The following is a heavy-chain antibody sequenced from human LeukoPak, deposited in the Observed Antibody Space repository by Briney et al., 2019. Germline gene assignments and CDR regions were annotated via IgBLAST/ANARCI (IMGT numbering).Heavy chain of an antibody. V-gene: IGHV1-69*13. CDR3: ARDLVAAAVRNHYYYYGMDV. CDR1: GGTFSSYA. CDR2: IIPIFGTA. D-gene: IGHD6-25*01. Sequence: EASVKVSCKASGGTFSSYAIGWVRQAPGQGLEWMGGIIPIFGTANYAQKFQGRVTITADESTSTAYMELSSLRSEDTAVYYCARDLVAAAVRNHYYYYGMDVWGQGTTVTVSS. J-gene: IGHJ6*02.